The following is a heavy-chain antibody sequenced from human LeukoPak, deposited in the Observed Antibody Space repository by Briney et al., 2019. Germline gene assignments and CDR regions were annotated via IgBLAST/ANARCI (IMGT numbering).Heavy chain of an antibody. D-gene: IGHD6-13*01. CDR1: GGSFHNYY. CDR3: ARSPLIAAAEY. Sequence: SETLSPTCAVYGGSFHNYYWNWVRQPPGKGLEWIAEINPSGSAKYTPSLKSQITISVDTSKNQFSLKLSSVTAADTAVYYCARSPLIAAAEYWGQGTLVTVSS. V-gene: IGHV4-34*01. CDR2: INPSGSA. J-gene: IGHJ4*02.